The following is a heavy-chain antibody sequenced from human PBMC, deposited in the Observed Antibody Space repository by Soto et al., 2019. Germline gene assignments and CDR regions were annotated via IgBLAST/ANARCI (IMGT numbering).Heavy chain of an antibody. CDR1: GFTFSTYA. D-gene: IGHD6-19*01. V-gene: IGHV3-23*01. CDR2: ISGSGGST. J-gene: IGHJ3*02. Sequence: EVQLLESGGGLVQPGGSLRLSCAASGFTFSTYAMSWVRQAPGKGLEWVSGISGSGGSTYYADSVKGRFTISRDNSKDTLYLQMNSLRAEDTAVYYCAKPVYSNRCCAFDIWGQGTMVTVSS. CDR3: AKPVYSNRCCAFDI.